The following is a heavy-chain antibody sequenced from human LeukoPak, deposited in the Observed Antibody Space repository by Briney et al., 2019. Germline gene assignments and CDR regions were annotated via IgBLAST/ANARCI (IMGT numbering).Heavy chain of an antibody. CDR2: IYYSGST. V-gene: IGHV4-39*07. CDR1: GGSISSSSYY. Sequence: SETLSLTCTVSGGSISSSSYYWGWIRQPPGKGLEWIGSIYYSGSTYYNPSLKSRVTISVGMSKNQFSLQLNSMTAADTAVYYCARQSSGPRWGPFDYWGQGTLVTVSS. J-gene: IGHJ4*02. D-gene: IGHD3-22*01. CDR3: ARQSSGPRWGPFDY.